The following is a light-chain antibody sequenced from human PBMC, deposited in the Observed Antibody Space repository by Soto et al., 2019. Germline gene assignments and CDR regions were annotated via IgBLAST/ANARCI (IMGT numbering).Light chain of an antibody. CDR1: QSFTTSQ. CDR2: GAS. V-gene: IGKV3-20*01. J-gene: IGKJ1*01. Sequence: LEQSEGTLSLSPVRRASSVCGASQSFTTSQLAWYQQRPGQAPRVLIFGASSRATGIPDRFSGSGSGTNFTLPISCLEPEDFAVNYGQQYGSSGTFGQGTKVDIK. CDR3: QQYGSSGT.